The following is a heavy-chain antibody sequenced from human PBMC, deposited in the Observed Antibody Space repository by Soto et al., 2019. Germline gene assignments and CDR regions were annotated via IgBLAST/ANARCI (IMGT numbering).Heavy chain of an antibody. CDR2: IYYSGST. Sequence: VQLKESGPGLVKPSQTLSLTCTVSGGSISSGGYYWSWIRQHPGKGLEWIGYIYYSGSTYYNPSLKSRVTISVDTSKNQFSLKLSSVTAADTAVYYCARDPTVSYNWNDGSNPFAWGQGTLVTVSS. D-gene: IGHD1-20*01. CDR1: GGSISSGGYY. CDR3: ARDPTVSYNWNDGSNPFA. V-gene: IGHV4-31*03. J-gene: IGHJ4*02.